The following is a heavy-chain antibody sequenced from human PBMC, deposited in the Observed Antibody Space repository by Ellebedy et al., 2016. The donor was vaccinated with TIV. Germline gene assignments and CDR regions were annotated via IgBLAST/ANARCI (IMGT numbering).Heavy chain of an antibody. Sequence: GESLKISCAASGFSFSTYSMNWVRQAPGKGLEWVSYISDSSRTIYYADSVKGRFTISRDNAKNSLYLQMNSLRAEDTAVYYCARKVPAPTTVPPNWYFDLWGRGTLVTVSS. J-gene: IGHJ2*01. CDR2: ISDSSRTI. CDR1: GFSFSTYS. CDR3: ARKVPAPTTVPPNWYFDL. V-gene: IGHV3-48*04. D-gene: IGHD4-17*01.